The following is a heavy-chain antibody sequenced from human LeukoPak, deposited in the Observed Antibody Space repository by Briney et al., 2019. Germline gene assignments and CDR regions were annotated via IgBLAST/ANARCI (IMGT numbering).Heavy chain of an antibody. Sequence: GGSLRLSCAASGFTFSSYWMTWVRQAPGKGLEGVSYISSSGSTIYYADSVKGRFTISRDNAKNSLYLQMNSLRAEDTAVYYCARDANDYVWGSYRYLDYWGQGTLVTVSS. CDR2: ISSSGSTI. D-gene: IGHD3-16*02. CDR1: GFTFSSYW. J-gene: IGHJ4*02. CDR3: ARDANDYVWGSYRYLDY. V-gene: IGHV3-48*04.